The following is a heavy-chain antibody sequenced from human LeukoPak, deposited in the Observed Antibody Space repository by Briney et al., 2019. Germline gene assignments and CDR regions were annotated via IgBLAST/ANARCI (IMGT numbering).Heavy chain of an antibody. CDR2: ISGSGTI. J-gene: IGHJ6*04. Sequence: SETLSLTCTVSGGSIHSYWSWIRQPAGKGLEWIGRISGSGTITYNPALQSRLTISIDTSKNQFSLKLMSVTAADTAVYYCARDSGTTGEVKFDPWGKGTTVTVSS. D-gene: IGHD3-10*01. CDR3: ARDSGTTGEVKFDP. V-gene: IGHV4-4*07. CDR1: GGSIHSY.